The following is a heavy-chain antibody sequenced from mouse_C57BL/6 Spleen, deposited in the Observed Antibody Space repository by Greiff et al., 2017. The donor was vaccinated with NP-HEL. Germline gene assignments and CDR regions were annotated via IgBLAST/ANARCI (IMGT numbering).Heavy chain of an antibody. CDR2: IHPNSGST. D-gene: IGHD2-5*01. J-gene: IGHJ4*01. CDR1: GYTFTSYW. Sequence: VQLQQPGAELVKPGDSVKLSCKASGYTFTSYWMHWVKQRPGQGLEWIGMIHPNSGSTNYNEKFKSKATLTVDKSSSTAYMQLSSLTSDDSAVYYCARSAYYSNYPYAMDYWGQGTSVTVSS. CDR3: ARSAYYSNYPYAMDY. V-gene: IGHV1-64*01.